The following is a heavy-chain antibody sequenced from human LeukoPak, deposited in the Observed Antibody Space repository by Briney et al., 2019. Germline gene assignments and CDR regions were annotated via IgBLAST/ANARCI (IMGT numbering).Heavy chain of an antibody. D-gene: IGHD4-17*01. CDR1: GGSFSGYY. CDR2: IVSGGST. CDR3: VRDYGHFVQGN. Sequence: SETLSLTCAVYGGSFSGYYWSWIRQPPGKGLEWIGSIVSGGSTYHNPSLKSRITMSIDTSNNQFSLKLSFVTAADTAIYYCVRDYGHFVQGNWGQGTLVTVSS. J-gene: IGHJ4*02. V-gene: IGHV4-34*12.